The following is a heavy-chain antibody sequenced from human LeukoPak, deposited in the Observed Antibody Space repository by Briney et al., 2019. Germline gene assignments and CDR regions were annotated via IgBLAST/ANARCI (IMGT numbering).Heavy chain of an antibody. D-gene: IGHD3-22*01. CDR3: ARHRTTTITMIVVVVDWFDP. Sequence: LETLSLTCTVSGGSISSYYWSWIRQPAGKGLEWIGRIYTSGSTNYNPSLKSRVTISVDTSKNQLSLKLSSVTAADTAVYYCARHRTTTITMIVVVVDWFDPWGQGTLVTVSS. CDR2: IYTSGST. V-gene: IGHV4-4*07. J-gene: IGHJ5*02. CDR1: GGSISSYY.